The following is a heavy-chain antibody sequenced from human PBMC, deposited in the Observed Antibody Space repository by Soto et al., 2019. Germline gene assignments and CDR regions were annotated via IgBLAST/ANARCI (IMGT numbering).Heavy chain of an antibody. J-gene: IGHJ5*02. D-gene: IGHD6-13*01. CDR1: GGSFSGYY. CDR2: INHSGST. CDR3: ARWKAAAAYNWFDP. V-gene: IGHV4-34*01. Sequence: SETLSLTCAVYGGSFSGYYWSWIRQPPGKGLEWIGEINHSGSTNYNPSLKSRVTISVDTSKNQFSLKLSSVTAADTAVYYCARWKAAAAYNWFDPWGQGTLVTVSS.